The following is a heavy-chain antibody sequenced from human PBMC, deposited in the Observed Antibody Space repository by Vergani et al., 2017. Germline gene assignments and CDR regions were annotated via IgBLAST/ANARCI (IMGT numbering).Heavy chain of an antibody. Sequence: EVQLVESGGGLVKPGGSLRLSCAASGFTFSSYSMNWVRQAPGKGLGWVSSISSNGGSTYYADSVKGRFTISRDNSKNTLYLQMSSLRAEDTAVYYCVKDVGGYCSSTSCYRVPLDVWGQGTTVTVSS. V-gene: IGHV3-64D*06. CDR3: VKDVGGYCSSTSCYRVPLDV. D-gene: IGHD2-2*01. CDR2: ISSNGGST. CDR1: GFTFSSYS. J-gene: IGHJ6*02.